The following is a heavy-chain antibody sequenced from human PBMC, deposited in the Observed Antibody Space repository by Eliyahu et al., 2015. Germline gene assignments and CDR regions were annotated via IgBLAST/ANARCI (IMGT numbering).Heavy chain of an antibody. J-gene: IGHJ6*02. CDR1: GFSLSNARMG. V-gene: IGHV2-26*01. CDR2: IFLNGQK. CDR3: ARIRTIAARPAYYYYGMDV. D-gene: IGHD6-6*01. Sequence: QVTLKESGPVLVKPTETLTLTCTVSGFSLSNARMGVNWIRQPPGKALEWLAHIFLNGQKSHSTSLKSRLTISKDTSKSQVVLTMTNMDPVDTATYYCARIRTIAARPAYYYYGMDVWGQGTTVTVSS.